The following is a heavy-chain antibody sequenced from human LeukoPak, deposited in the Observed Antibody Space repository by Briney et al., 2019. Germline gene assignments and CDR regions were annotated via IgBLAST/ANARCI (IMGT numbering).Heavy chain of an antibody. CDR3: ARAYCGGDCSPLDYFDY. D-gene: IGHD2-21*02. CDR2: IYPGDSDT. V-gene: IGHV5-51*01. J-gene: IGHJ4*02. Sequence: GESLKISCKGSGYSFTSYWIGWVRQMPGKGLEWMGIIYPGDSDTRYSPSLQGQVTISADKSISTAHLQWSSLKASDTAMYYCARAYCGGDCSPLDYFDYWGQGTLVTVSS. CDR1: GYSFTSYW.